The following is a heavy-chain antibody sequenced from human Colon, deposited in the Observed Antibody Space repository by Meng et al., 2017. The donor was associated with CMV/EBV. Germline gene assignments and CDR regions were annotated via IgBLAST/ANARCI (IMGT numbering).Heavy chain of an antibody. J-gene: IGHJ2*01. CDR1: GGSVNSGNYY. CDR2: IYYSGST. CDR3: ARDLRFDL. Sequence: SETLSLTCTVSGGSVNSGNYYWSWIRQTPGKGLEWIGYIYYSGSTNYNPSLKSRVTISLDTSKNQFSLKLSSVTAADTAVYYCARDLRFDLWGRGTLVTVSS. V-gene: IGHV4-61*01.